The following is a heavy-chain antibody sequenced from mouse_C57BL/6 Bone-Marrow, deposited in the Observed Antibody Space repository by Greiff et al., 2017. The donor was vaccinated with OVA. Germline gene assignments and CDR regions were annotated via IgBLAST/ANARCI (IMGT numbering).Heavy chain of an antibody. CDR3: ARDYSGY. CDR2: IYLGNGYT. Sequence: VQLKQSGAELVRPGSSVKMSCKTSGYAFTSYGINWVKQRPGQGLEWIGYIYLGNGYTEYNEKFKGKATLTSDTSSSTAYMQLSSLTSEDSAIYFCARDYSGYWGQGTTLTVSS. D-gene: IGHD1-1*01. CDR1: GYAFTSYG. V-gene: IGHV1-58*01. J-gene: IGHJ2*01.